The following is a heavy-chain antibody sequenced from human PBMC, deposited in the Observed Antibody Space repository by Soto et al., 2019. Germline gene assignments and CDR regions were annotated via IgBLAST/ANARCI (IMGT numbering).Heavy chain of an antibody. D-gene: IGHD1-26*01. CDR2: IVPMLGTP. CDR3: PRNGTYSPSLSHSSGMDV. Sequence: QVQLVQSGAEVKEPGSSVRVSCKASGGTFDNFIMNWVRQTPGQGLEWMGGIVPMLGTPTYAEKFKGRVTISATGSTSTMYMEVTSLRSEDTAIYSCPRNGTYSPSLSHSSGMDVWGQGTTVTVSS. CDR1: GGTFDNFI. J-gene: IGHJ6*02. V-gene: IGHV1-69*01.